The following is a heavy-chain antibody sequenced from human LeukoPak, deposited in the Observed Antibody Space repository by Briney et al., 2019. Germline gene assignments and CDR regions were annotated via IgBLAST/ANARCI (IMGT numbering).Heavy chain of an antibody. CDR2: FYYSGSP. V-gene: IGHV4-59*13. CDR1: GGSISSYY. Sequence: SETLSLTCTVSGGSISSYYGSWIRRPPGKGLGWIGDFYYSGSPNYNRSLKSRVTISVDTSKNQFSLKLSSVTAADTAVYYCARAVEANWFDPWGQGTLVTVSS. J-gene: IGHJ5*02. CDR3: ARAVEANWFDP.